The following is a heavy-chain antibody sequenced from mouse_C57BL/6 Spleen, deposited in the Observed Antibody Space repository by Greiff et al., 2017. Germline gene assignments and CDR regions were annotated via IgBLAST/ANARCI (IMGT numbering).Heavy chain of an antibody. Sequence: VQLQQPGAELVMPGASVKLSCKASGYTFTSYWMHWVKQRPGQGLEWIGEIDPSDSYTNYNQKFKGKSTLTVDKSSSTAYMQLSSLTSEDSAVYYCARRSSGYRMDYYAMDYWGQGTSVTVSS. V-gene: IGHV1-69*01. J-gene: IGHJ4*01. CDR2: IDPSDSYT. CDR1: GYTFTSYW. CDR3: ARRSSGYRMDYYAMDY. D-gene: IGHD3-2*02.